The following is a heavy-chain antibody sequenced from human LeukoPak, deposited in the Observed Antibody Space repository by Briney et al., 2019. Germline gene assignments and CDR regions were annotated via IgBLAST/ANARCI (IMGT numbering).Heavy chain of an antibody. CDR2: ISSSSSYK. Sequence: PGGSLRLSCAASGFTVSSNYMNWVRQAPGKGLEWVSSISSSSSYKYYADSVKGRFTISRDNAKNSLYLQMNSLRAEDTAMYYCASRYCSGGTCYLSFDYWGQGTLVTVSS. D-gene: IGHD2-15*01. J-gene: IGHJ4*02. CDR3: ASRYCSGGTCYLSFDY. V-gene: IGHV3-21*01. CDR1: GFTVSSNY.